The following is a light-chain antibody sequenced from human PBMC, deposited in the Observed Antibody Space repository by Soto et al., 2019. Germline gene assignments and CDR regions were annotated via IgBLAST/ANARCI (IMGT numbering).Light chain of an antibody. CDR1: QNINNW. V-gene: IGKV1-5*01. CDR2: DAS. CDR3: QQYNSYPLT. J-gene: IGKJ4*01. Sequence: DIQMTQSPSTLSASIGDRVTITCRASQNINNWIAWYQQKPGKAPKFLIYDASTLESGVPSRFSGSGFGTEFSLTISSLQPDDFATYYCQQYNSYPLTFGGGTKVDIK.